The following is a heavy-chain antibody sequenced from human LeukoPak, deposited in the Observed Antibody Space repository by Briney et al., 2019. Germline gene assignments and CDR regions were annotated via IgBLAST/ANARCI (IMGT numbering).Heavy chain of an antibody. Sequence: GASVKVSCKASGYTFTSYAMHLVRQAPGQRLEWMGWINAGNGNTKYSQKFQGRVTITRDTSASTAYMELSSLRFEDTAVYYCASFSSGYYYEDYYYYYGMDVWGQGTTVTVSS. CDR2: INAGNGNT. CDR3: ASFSSGYYYEDYYYYYGMDV. D-gene: IGHD3-22*01. V-gene: IGHV1-3*01. J-gene: IGHJ6*02. CDR1: GYTFTSYA.